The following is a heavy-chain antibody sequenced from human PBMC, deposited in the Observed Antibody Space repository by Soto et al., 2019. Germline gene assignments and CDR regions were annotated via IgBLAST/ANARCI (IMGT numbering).Heavy chain of an antibody. Sequence: SETLSLTCTVSGGPTNSGNYYWSWIRQHPGKGLEWIGYIYYSASTYYNPSLQSRVTISADTTKSHLSLSLRFVTAADTAVYYCVRGSSSYQFDSWGQGTLVTVSS. V-gene: IGHV4-31*03. J-gene: IGHJ4*02. CDR1: GGPTNSGNYY. D-gene: IGHD6-6*01. CDR3: VRGSSSYQFDS. CDR2: IYYSAST.